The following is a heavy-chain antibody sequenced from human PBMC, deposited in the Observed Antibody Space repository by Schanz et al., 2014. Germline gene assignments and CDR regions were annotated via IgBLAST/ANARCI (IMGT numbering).Heavy chain of an antibody. CDR1: GFTFTNAW. V-gene: IGHV3-15*01. D-gene: IGHD6-6*01. CDR2: IKRNTDGGTT. Sequence: EVHLVESGGGLVKPGGSLRLSCAASGFTFTNAWMSWVRQAPGKGLEWVGRIKRNTDGGTTDYSTAVKDRFSISRDDSKNTLYLDMNSLKTEDTAVYFCTTDRGITVRPLFDFWGQGTLVTVSS. J-gene: IGHJ4*02. CDR3: TTDRGITVRPLFDF.